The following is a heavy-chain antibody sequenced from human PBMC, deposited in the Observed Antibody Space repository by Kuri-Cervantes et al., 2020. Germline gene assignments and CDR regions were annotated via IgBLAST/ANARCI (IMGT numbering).Heavy chain of an antibody. CDR1: GFTFSSYG. D-gene: IGHD1-1*01. Sequence: GSLRLSCAASGFTFSSYGMHWVRQAPGKGLEWVAVIWYDGSNKYYADSVKGRFTISRDNSKNTLYLQMNSLRAEDTAVYYCARDWYRRDYMDVWGKGTTVTVSS. J-gene: IGHJ6*03. CDR2: IWYDGSNK. CDR3: ARDWYRRDYMDV. V-gene: IGHV3-33*01.